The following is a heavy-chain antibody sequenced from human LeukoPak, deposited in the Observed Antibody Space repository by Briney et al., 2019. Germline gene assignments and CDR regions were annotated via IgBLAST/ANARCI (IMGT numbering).Heavy chain of an antibody. Sequence: GGSLRLSCAASGFTFSSYWMSWVRQAPGKGLEWVANIKQDGSEKYYVDSVKGRFTISRDNAKNSLYLQMNSLRAEDTAVYYCARDTSGSYVTTYFDYWGQGTPVTVSS. CDR2: IKQDGSEK. J-gene: IGHJ4*02. CDR3: ARDTSGSYVTTYFDY. D-gene: IGHD3-10*01. CDR1: GFTFSSYW. V-gene: IGHV3-7*01.